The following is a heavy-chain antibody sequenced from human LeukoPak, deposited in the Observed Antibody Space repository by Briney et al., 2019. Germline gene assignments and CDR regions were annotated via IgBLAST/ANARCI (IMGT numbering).Heavy chain of an antibody. Sequence: GESLKISCKGSGYSFTSYWIGWVRQMPGKGLEWMGIIYPGDSDTRYSPSFQGQVTISADKSISTAYLQWSSLKASDTAMYYCARHVRPDSSGWSGGYYYYYMDVWGKGTTVTVSS. J-gene: IGHJ6*03. CDR2: IYPGDSDT. CDR1: GYSFTSYW. CDR3: ARHVRPDSSGWSGGYYYYYMDV. D-gene: IGHD6-19*01. V-gene: IGHV5-51*01.